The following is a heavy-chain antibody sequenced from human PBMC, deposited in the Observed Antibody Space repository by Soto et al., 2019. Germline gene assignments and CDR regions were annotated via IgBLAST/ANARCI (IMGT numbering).Heavy chain of an antibody. CDR3: ARDGRYFDWLVDP. CDR2: MNPNTGNT. D-gene: IGHD3-9*01. V-gene: IGHV1-8*01. Sequence: GASVKVSCKASGYTFTSYDINWVRQATGQGLEWMGWMNPNTGNTGYAQKLQGRVTMTRNTSISTAYMELSSLRSDDTAVYYCARDGRYFDWLVDPWGQGTLVTVS. J-gene: IGHJ5*02. CDR1: GYTFTSYD.